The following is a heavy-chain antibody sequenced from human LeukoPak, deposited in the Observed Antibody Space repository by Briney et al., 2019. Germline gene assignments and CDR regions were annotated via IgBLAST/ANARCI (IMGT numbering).Heavy chain of an antibody. CDR2: IYPGDSDT. D-gene: IGHD3-22*01. V-gene: IGHV5-51*01. J-gene: IGHJ6*02. CDR3: ARGSYYYDSSGYSFRGMDV. Sequence: GESLKISCKGSGYSFTSYWIGWVRQMPGKGLEWMGIIYPGDSDTRYSPSFQGQVTISADKSISTAYLQWSSLKASDTAMYYCARGSYYYDSSGYSFRGMDVWGQGTTVTVSS. CDR1: GYSFTSYW.